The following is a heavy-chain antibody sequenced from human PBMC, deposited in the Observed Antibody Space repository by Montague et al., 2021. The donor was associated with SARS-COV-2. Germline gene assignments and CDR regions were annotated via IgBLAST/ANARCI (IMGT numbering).Heavy chain of an antibody. CDR2: INQDETAK. CDR3: ARSPRGSGTGWLDY. D-gene: IGHD3/OR15-3a*01. Sequence: LSLSLSASGFTSGDYQMTWVRQAPGKGLQWVANINQDETAKTYVDSVKGRFTISRDNAKNSLILQMNSLKDEDTAVYYCARSPRGSGTGWLDYWGQGTLVTVSS. J-gene: IGHJ4*02. CDR1: GFTSGDYQ. V-gene: IGHV3-7*01.